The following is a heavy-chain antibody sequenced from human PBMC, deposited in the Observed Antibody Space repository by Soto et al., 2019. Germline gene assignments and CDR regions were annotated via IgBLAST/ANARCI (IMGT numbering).Heavy chain of an antibody. CDR2: ISYDGSNK. J-gene: IGHJ4*02. D-gene: IGHD3-3*01. CDR1: GXTFSSYG. CDR3: AKAGTIFGVVTDFDY. Sequence: GSLRLSCAASGXTFSSYGMDWVRQAPGKWLEWVAVISYDGSNKYYADSVKGRFTISIDNSKNTLYLQMNSMRAEDTAVYYCAKAGTIFGVVTDFDYWGQGTLVTVSS. V-gene: IGHV3-30*18.